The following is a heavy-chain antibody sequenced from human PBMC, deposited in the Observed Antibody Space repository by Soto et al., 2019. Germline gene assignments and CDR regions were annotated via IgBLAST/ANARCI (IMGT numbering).Heavy chain of an antibody. Sequence: SETLSLTCAVYCGSFSGYYWSWIRQPPGKGLEWIGEINHSGSTNYNPSLKSRVTISVDTSKNQFSLKLSSVTAADTAVYYCARGSYEVRGVLFYYGMDVWGQGTTVTVSS. D-gene: IGHD3-10*01. CDR3: ARGSYEVRGVLFYYGMDV. CDR1: CGSFSGYY. J-gene: IGHJ6*02. CDR2: INHSGST. V-gene: IGHV4-34*01.